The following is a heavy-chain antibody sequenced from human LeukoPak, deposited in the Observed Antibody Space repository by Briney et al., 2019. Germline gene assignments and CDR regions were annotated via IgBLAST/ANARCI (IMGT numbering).Heavy chain of an antibody. J-gene: IGHJ4*02. D-gene: IGHD4-17*01. V-gene: IGHV3-30*18. CDR2: ISYDGSNK. CDR3: AKALDTMTTVTPYFDY. CDR1: GFTFSSYG. Sequence: PGGSLRLSCAASGFTFSSYGMHWVRQAPGKGLEWVAVISYDGSNKYYADSVKGRFTISRDNSKNTLYLQMNSLRAEDTAVYYCAKALDTMTTVTPYFDYWGQGTLVTVSS.